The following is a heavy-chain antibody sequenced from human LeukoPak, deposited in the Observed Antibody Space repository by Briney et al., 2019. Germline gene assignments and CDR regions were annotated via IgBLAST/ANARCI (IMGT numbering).Heavy chain of an antibody. CDR3: ARDRGPGWFDP. V-gene: IGHV3-66*03. D-gene: IGHD3-10*01. J-gene: IGHJ5*02. CDR1: GFAVSSNY. Sequence: GGSLRLSCAVSGFAVSSNYVSWVRQAPGKGLEGVSVIYSTGTTFYADSVKGRFTISRDNSKNTVYLQMNGLRPEDTAVYYCARDRGPGWFDPWGQGTLVTVSS. CDR2: IYSTGTT.